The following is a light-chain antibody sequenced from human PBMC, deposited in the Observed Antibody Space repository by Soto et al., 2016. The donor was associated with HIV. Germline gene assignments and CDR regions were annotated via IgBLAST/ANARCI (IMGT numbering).Light chain of an antibody. Sequence: SSELTQDPAVSVALGQTVRITCQGDSLRRYYASWYQQKPGQAPVPVIYGKNNRPSGIPDRFSGSSSGNTASLTITGAQAEDEADYYCNSRDNSGNHYVFGTGTRVTVL. V-gene: IGLV3-19*01. CDR3: NSRDNSGNHYV. CDR2: GKN. CDR1: SLRRYY. J-gene: IGLJ1*01.